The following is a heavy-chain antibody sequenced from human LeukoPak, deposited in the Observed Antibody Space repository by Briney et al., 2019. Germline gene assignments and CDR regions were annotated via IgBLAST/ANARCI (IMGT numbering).Heavy chain of an antibody. CDR2: ISSSSSYI. CDR1: GFTFSRYS. Sequence: PGGSLRLSCAVSGFTFSRYSMNWVRQAPGKGLEWVSSISSSSSYIYYADSVKGRFTISRDNAKNSLYLQMNSLRAEDTAVYYCARAAPTRTMIGSGADNWGQGTLVTVSS. J-gene: IGHJ4*02. CDR3: ARAAPTRTMIGSGADN. D-gene: IGHD3-22*01. V-gene: IGHV3-21*01.